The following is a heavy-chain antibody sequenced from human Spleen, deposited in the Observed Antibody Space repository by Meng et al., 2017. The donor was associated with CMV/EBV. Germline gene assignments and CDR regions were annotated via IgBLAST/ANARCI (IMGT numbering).Heavy chain of an antibody. CDR2: IYYSGNT. J-gene: IGHJ5*02. CDR3: ARAEYYNWFDP. D-gene: IGHD1-14*01. V-gene: IGHV4-30-4*01. Sequence: QVQLQEAVPGLVNPYQPLSLTCTVSGGSMSSGDYFWNWIRQPPGKGLEWIGYIYYSGNTYYNPSLKSRVTISIDTSKNQFSLKLSSVTAADTAVYYCARAEYYNWFDPWGQGTLVTVSS. CDR1: GGSMSSGDYF.